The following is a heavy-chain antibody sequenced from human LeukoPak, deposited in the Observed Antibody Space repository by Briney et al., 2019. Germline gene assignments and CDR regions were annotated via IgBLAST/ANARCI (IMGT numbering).Heavy chain of an antibody. V-gene: IGHV4-39*07. Sequence: PSETLSLTCTVSGGSISSSSYYWGWIRQPPGKGLEWIGSIYYSGSTYYNPSLKSRVTISADTSKNQFSLKLSSVTAADTAVYYCASGDYMGDWFDPWGQGTLVTVSS. CDR1: GGSISSSSYY. CDR2: IYYSGST. CDR3: ASGDYMGDWFDP. D-gene: IGHD4-17*01. J-gene: IGHJ5*02.